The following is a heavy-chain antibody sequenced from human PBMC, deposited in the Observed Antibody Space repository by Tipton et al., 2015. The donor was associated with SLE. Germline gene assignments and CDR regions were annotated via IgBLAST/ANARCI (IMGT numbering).Heavy chain of an antibody. CDR3: ASSGITPRGWFDP. V-gene: IGHV4-31*02. CDR2: IYYSGST. J-gene: IGHJ5*02. CDR1: GGSISSGGYY. Sequence: LRLSCTVSGGSISSGGYYWSWIRQHPGKGLEWIGYIYYSGSTYYNPSLKSRVTISVDTSKNQFSLNLSSVTAADTAVYYCASSGITPRGWFDPWGQGTLVTVSS. D-gene: IGHD2-15*01.